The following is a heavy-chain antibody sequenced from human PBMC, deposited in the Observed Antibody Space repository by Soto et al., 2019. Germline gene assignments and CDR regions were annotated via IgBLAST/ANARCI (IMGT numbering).Heavy chain of an antibody. D-gene: IGHD3-16*01. J-gene: IGHJ4*02. CDR1: GGSISSGGYS. V-gene: IGHV4-30-2*01. CDR3: ARGPPFH. CDR2: IYHSGST. Sequence: PSETLSLTCAVSGGSISSGGYSWSWIRQPPGKGLEWIGYIYHSGSTYYNPSLKSRVIISVDGSKNQFSLKLSSVTAADTAVYYCARGPPFHWGQGTLVTVSS.